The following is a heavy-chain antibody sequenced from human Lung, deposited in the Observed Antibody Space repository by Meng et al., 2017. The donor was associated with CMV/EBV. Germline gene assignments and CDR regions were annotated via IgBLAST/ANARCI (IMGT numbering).Heavy chain of an antibody. CDR2: ITTDSRYI. CDR1: GFTFNSYS. CDR3: ARHRYFFDT. Sequence: GESLKISCAASGFTFNSYSMNWVRQAPGKGLEWISSITTDSRYIYYAASVKGRFTISRDNTKDSLYLQMDGLGADDTAVYFCARHRYFFDTWGQGTPVTVDS. J-gene: IGHJ4*02. D-gene: IGHD3-9*01. V-gene: IGHV3-21*04.